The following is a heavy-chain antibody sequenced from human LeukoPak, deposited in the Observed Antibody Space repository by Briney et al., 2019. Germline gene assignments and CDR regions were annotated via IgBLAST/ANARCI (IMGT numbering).Heavy chain of an antibody. Sequence: SETLSLTCTVSGGSISSSSYYWGWIRQPPGKGLEWIGGIYYSGSTYYNPSLKSRVTISVDTSKNQFSLKLSSVTAADTAVYYCASIVVPAAPSYWYFDLWGRGTLVTVSS. CDR1: GGSISSSSYY. CDR2: IYYSGST. CDR3: ASIVVPAAPSYWYFDL. J-gene: IGHJ2*01. V-gene: IGHV4-39*01. D-gene: IGHD2-2*01.